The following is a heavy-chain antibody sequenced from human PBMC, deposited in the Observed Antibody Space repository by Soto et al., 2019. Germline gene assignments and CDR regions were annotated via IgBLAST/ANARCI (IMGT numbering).Heavy chain of an antibody. CDR1: GFTFSSYG. CDR2: IWYDGSNK. J-gene: IGHJ6*02. Sequence: GGSLRLSCAASGFTFSSYGMHWVRQAPGKGLEWVAVIWYDGSNKYYADSVKGRFTISRDNSKNTLYLQMNSLRAEDTAVYYCARANIYYDSSGYYGMDVWGQGTTVTVSS. D-gene: IGHD3-22*01. V-gene: IGHV3-33*01. CDR3: ARANIYYDSSGYYGMDV.